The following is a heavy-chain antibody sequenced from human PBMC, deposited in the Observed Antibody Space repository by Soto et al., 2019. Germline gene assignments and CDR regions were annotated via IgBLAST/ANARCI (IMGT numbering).Heavy chain of an antibody. V-gene: IGHV3-48*02. CDR1: GFTFSSYS. J-gene: IGHJ5*02. CDR2: ISSSSSTI. D-gene: IGHD3-3*01. CDR3: ARAREYYDFWSGPDDNWYAP. Sequence: QPGGSLRLSCAASGFTFSSYSMNWVRQAPGKGLEWVSYISSSSSTIYYADSVKGRFTISRDNAKNSLYLQMNSLRDEDTAVYYCARAREYYDFWSGPDDNWYAPWGQGALVTVSS.